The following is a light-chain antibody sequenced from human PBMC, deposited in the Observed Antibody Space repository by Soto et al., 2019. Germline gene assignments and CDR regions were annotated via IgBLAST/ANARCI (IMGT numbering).Light chain of an antibody. V-gene: IGKV3-15*01. Sequence: DIVMTQSPATLSVAPGERVTFSFRASQGVSRKLAWYQHKPGQAPRLLISGASTGATGIPARFSGSGSGTEFTLTINSLQSEDFATYYCQQYNNWPVTFGGGTKVDIK. CDR3: QQYNNWPVT. CDR2: GAS. CDR1: QGVSRK. J-gene: IGKJ4*01.